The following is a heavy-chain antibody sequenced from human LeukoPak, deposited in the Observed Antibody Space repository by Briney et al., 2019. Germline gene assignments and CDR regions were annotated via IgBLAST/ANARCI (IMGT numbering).Heavy chain of an antibody. V-gene: IGHV3-7*01. J-gene: IGHJ4*02. CDR1: GFTFSKHW. CDR2: MKEDGGEI. CDR3: ARDRGYSNFDY. D-gene: IGHD4-11*01. Sequence: GGSLRLSCAASGFTFSKHWMSWVRQAPGKGLEWVANMKEDGGEINYVDSVRGRFTISRDNAQDFLVLQMDSLRVEDTAVYYCARDRGYSNFDYWGQGTLVTVSS.